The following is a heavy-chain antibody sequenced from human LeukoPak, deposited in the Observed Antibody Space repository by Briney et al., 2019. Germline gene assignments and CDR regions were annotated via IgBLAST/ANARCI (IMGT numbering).Heavy chain of an antibody. V-gene: IGHV3-7*01. CDR3: ARSTWSTDAFD. CDR1: GFNFNTYW. Sequence: PGGSLRLSCAASGFNFNTYWISWVRQAPGKGLEWVANIKQDGSEKFYVDSMKGRFTISRDNAKNSLYLQMDSLRAEDTAVYYCARSTWSTDAFD. CDR2: IKQDGSEK. J-gene: IGHJ3*02. D-gene: IGHD1-1*01.